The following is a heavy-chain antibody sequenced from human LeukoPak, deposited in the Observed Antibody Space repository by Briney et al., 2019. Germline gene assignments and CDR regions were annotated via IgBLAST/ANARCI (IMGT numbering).Heavy chain of an antibody. CDR1: GFTFSSYL. J-gene: IGHJ6*03. D-gene: IGHD3-9*01. CDR3: ARDNPKLRYFDWFPSYYMDV. CDR2: INTDGSST. V-gene: IGHV3-74*01. Sequence: WSLRLSCAASGFTFSSYLMHWGRQAPGKGLVWVSRINTDGSSTSYADSVKGRFTISRDNAKNTLYLQMNSLRAEDTAVYYCARDNPKLRYFDWFPSYYMDVWGKGTTVTVSS.